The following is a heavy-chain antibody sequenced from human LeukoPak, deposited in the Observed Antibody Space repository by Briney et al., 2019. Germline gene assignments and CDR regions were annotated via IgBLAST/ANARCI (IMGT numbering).Heavy chain of an antibody. CDR1: GFTFSSYA. CDR3: AKEGSSGSLLDIYYFDY. J-gene: IGHJ4*02. CDR2: ISGSGGST. V-gene: IGHV3-23*01. Sequence: GGSLRLSCAASGFTFSSYAMSWVRQAPGKGLEWVSAISGSGGSTYYAGSVKGRFTISRDNSKNTLYLQMNSLRAEDTAVYHCAKEGSSGSLLDIYYFDYWGRGTLVTVSS. D-gene: IGHD6-19*01.